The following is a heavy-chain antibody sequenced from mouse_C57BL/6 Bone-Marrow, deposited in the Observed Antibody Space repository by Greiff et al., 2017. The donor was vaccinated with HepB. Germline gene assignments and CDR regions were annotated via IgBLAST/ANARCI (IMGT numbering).Heavy chain of an antibody. CDR2: IYPGSGNT. J-gene: IGHJ4*01. V-gene: IGHV1-76*01. Sequence: VQGVESGAELVRPGASVKLSCKASGYTSTDYYINWVKQRPGQGLEWIARIYPGSGNTYYNEKFKGKATLTAEKSSSTAYMQLSSLTSEDSAVYFCARSPYGYDEDYAMDYWGQGTSVTVSS. CDR3: ARSPYGYDEDYAMDY. D-gene: IGHD2-2*01. CDR1: GYTSTDYY.